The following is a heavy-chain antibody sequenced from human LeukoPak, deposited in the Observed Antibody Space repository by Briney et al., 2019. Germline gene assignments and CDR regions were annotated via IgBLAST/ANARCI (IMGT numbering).Heavy chain of an antibody. J-gene: IGHJ4*02. CDR3: ARVKRDPVDYYFDY. CDR2: INWNGGST. V-gene: IGHV3-20*04. D-gene: IGHD3-9*01. CDR1: GLTFDDYG. Sequence: GGSLRLSCAASGLTFDDYGMSWVRQAPGKGLEWVSGINWNGGSTTYADSVKGRFTISRDNAKNSLFVQMNSLREEDTAVYYCARVKRDPVDYYFDYWGQGTPVTVSS.